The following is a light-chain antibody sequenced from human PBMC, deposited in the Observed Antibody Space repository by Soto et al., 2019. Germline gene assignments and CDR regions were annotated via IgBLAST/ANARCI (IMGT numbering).Light chain of an antibody. CDR1: XXVDSHY. V-gene: IGKV3-20*01. CDR2: AAS. Sequence: QSPGTLSLSPXXRATLSXXXXXXVDSHYLAWYHQRPGQAPRLLISAASRRASGIPDRFSGSGSGTDFTLSISRLEPEDFGMYYCQQHVKSPRTFGQGTKLEIK. CDR3: QQHVKSPRT. J-gene: IGKJ2*01.